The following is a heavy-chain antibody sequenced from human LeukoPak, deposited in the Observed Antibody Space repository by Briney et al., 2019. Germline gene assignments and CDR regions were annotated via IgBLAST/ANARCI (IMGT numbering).Heavy chain of an antibody. CDR3: ARALVGIVATTPFDY. Sequence: ASVKVSCKASGYTFTGYYMHWVRQAPGQGLEWMGWINPNSGGTNYAQKFQGRVTMTRDTSISTAYMELSRLRSDDTAVYYCARALVGIVATTPFDYWGQGTLVTVSS. V-gene: IGHV1-2*02. J-gene: IGHJ4*02. D-gene: IGHD5-12*01. CDR2: INPNSGGT. CDR1: GYTFTGYY.